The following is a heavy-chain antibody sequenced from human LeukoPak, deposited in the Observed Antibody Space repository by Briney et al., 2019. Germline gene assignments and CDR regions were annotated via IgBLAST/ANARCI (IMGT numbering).Heavy chain of an antibody. D-gene: IGHD3-3*02. Sequence: PGGSLRLSCAASGFTFSTYWMSWVRQAPGKGLEWVANIKQDGSEKYYMDSVKGRFTISRDNAKNSLYLQMNSLRAEDTAVYHCASRAHFWSGPGGWGQGTLVTVSS. CDR1: GFTFSTYW. V-gene: IGHV3-7*01. CDR2: IKQDGSEK. CDR3: ASRAHFWSGPGG. J-gene: IGHJ4*02.